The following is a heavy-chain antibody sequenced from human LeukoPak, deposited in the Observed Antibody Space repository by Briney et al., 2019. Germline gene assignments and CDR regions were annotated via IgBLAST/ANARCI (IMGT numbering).Heavy chain of an antibody. D-gene: IGHD3-22*01. CDR2: IDPSDSYT. CDR1: GYSFTSYW. CDR3: ARSPDYYDSSGYQDY. Sequence: GESLKISCKGFGYSFTSYWISWVRQMPGKGLEWMGRIDPSDSYTNYSPSFQGHVTISADKSISTAYLQWSSLKASDTAMYYCARSPDYYDSSGYQDYWGQGTLVTVSS. V-gene: IGHV5-10-1*01. J-gene: IGHJ4*02.